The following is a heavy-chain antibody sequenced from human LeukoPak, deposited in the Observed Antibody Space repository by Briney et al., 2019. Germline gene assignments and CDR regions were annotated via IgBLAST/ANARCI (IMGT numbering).Heavy chain of an antibody. CDR3: AKDTGHFYYGYVWGSYPNDNDY. CDR2: ISGSGGST. D-gene: IGHD3-16*02. Sequence: PGGSLRLSCAASGFTFSSYSMNWVRQAPGKGLEWVSAISGSGGSTYYADSVKGRFTISRDNSKNTLYLQMNSLRAEDTAVYYCAKDTGHFYYGYVWGSYPNDNDYWGQGTLVTVSS. J-gene: IGHJ4*02. CDR1: GFTFSSYS. V-gene: IGHV3-23*01.